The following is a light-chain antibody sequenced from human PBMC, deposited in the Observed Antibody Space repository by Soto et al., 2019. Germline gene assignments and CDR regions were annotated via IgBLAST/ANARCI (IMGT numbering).Light chain of an antibody. Sequence: QSVLTQPPSVSGAPGQRVTISFTGTSSDIGAGYDVNWYQQLPGTAPKLLIFRNSNRPSGVPDRFSGSKSVTSASLAITGLQAEDEADYYCQSYDISLTAVVFGGGTKLTVL. J-gene: IGLJ2*01. CDR2: RNS. CDR3: QSYDISLTAVV. V-gene: IGLV1-40*01. CDR1: SSDIGAGYD.